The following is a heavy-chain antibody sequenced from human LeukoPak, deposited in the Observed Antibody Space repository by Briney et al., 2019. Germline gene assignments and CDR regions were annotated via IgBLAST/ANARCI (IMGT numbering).Heavy chain of an antibody. CDR3: AREPLYYYDSSGYYDY. D-gene: IGHD3-22*01. CDR2: IIPIFGTA. V-gene: IGHV1-69*05. Sequence: SVKVSCKASGGTFSSYAISWVRQAPRQGLEWMGGIIPIFGTANYAQKFQGRVTITTDESTSPAYMELSSLRSEDTAVYYCAREPLYYYDSSGYYDYWGQGTLVTVSS. J-gene: IGHJ4*02. CDR1: GGTFSSYA.